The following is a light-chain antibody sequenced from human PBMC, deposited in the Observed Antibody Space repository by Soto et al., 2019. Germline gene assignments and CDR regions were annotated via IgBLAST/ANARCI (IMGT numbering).Light chain of an antibody. V-gene: IGKV1-5*01. CDR1: QSINSW. J-gene: IGKJ1*01. CDR3: QQYNTYWT. Sequence: DIQMTQSPSTLSASVGDRVTITCRASQSINSWLAWYQQAPGKAPKLLIYDASSLKNGVPSRFSGCGSGTEFALTISSLQPDDFATYYCQQYNTYWTFGQGTKVEIK. CDR2: DAS.